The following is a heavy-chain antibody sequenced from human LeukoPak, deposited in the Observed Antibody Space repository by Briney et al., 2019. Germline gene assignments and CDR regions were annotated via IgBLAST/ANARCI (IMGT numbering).Heavy chain of an antibody. J-gene: IGHJ3*02. D-gene: IGHD3-22*01. V-gene: IGHV3-23*01. CDR1: GFTFSSYA. CDR2: ISGSGGST. CDR3: AKDWYDSSGYYSSTFDI. Sequence: GGSLRLSCAASGFTFSSYAMSWVRQAPGKGLEWVSAISGSGGSTYYADSVKGRFTISRDNSKNTLYLQMNSLRAEDTAVYYCAKDWYDSSGYYSSTFDIWDQGTMVTVSS.